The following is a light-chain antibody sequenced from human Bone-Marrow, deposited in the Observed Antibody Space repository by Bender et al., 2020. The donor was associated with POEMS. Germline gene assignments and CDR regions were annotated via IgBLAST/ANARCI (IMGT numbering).Light chain of an antibody. CDR1: HSDVGNYNL. J-gene: IGLJ1*01. V-gene: IGLV2-14*02. Sequence: QSALTQPASVSGSLGQSITISCPGTHSDVGNYNLVLWYPQRPGKAPKAMIFEVNMRPSGGSNRFSGSKSGNSAFLTISGLQAEDEADYYCSSYTTTNTRYVFGGGTKVTVL. CDR3: SSYTTTNTRYV. CDR2: EVN.